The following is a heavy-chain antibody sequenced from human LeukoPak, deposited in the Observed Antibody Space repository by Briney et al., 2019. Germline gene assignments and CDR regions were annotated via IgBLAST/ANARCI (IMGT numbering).Heavy chain of an antibody. CDR1: GYSFTSYW. V-gene: IGHV5-51*01. CDR3: ARHETYCGGDCYSPAHFDY. CDR2: IYPGDSDT. Sequence: KPGESLKISCKGSGYSFTSYWIGWVRQMPGKGLEWMGIIYPGDSDTRYSPSFQGQVTISADKSISTAYLQWSSLKASDTAMYYCARHETYCGGDCYSPAHFDYWGQGTLVTVSS. D-gene: IGHD2-21*02. J-gene: IGHJ4*02.